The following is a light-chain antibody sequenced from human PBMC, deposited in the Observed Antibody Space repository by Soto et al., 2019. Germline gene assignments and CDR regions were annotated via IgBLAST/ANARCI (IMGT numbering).Light chain of an antibody. J-gene: IGKJ3*01. Sequence: DIQMTQSPSSLSASVGDRVTITCQASQAIWKYLNWYQQKPGKAPKILIYAASTLETGVPSRFSGSGSGTDFTFTISSLQPEYFATYYCQHYYNLSKFTFGPGTTVHVK. V-gene: IGKV1-33*01. CDR1: QAIWKY. CDR2: AAS. CDR3: QHYYNLSKFT.